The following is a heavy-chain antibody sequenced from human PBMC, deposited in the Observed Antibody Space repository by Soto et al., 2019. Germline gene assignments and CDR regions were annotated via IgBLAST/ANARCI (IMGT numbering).Heavy chain of an antibody. CDR3: VKDRDSNSWPSRDV. V-gene: IGHV1-69*08. CDR1: RGTFISFT. D-gene: IGHD3-22*01. Sequence: SVKVSCKASRGTFISFTFIWVREAPGQGLEWMGQTIPILGAVNYAQKFQGRVTITADESTSTAYMELRSLRSDDTAVYYCVKDRDSNSWPSRDVWGPGTTVTVSS. J-gene: IGHJ6*02. CDR2: TIPILGAV.